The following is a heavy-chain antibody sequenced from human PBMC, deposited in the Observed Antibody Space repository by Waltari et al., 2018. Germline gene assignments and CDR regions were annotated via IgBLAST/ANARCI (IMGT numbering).Heavy chain of an antibody. CDR2: ISGSGGNT. Sequence: EVQLLESGGGLVQPGGSLRLSCAASEFTFSSYAMNWVRQAPGKGLEGVSTISGSGGNTYYADSVKGRFTISRDNSKNTLYLQMNSLRAEDTAVYYCAKDPAGTYYFEYWGQGTLVTVSS. CDR1: EFTFSSYA. CDR3: AKDPAGTYYFEY. D-gene: IGHD6-19*01. J-gene: IGHJ4*02. V-gene: IGHV3-23*01.